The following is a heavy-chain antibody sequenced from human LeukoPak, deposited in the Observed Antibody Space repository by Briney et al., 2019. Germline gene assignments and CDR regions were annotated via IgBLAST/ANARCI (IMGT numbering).Heavy chain of an antibody. D-gene: IGHD2-2*01. CDR2: FNCRCGGT. V-gene: IGHV1-2*02. Sequence: SVKVSCNFCVYTFSGYYMQWVRQARGQGREGVGWFNCRCGGTNYAQKFQGRVTMTRDTSIRTAYMELSRLRSDDTAVYYCARVVVPAAYAFDIWGQGTMVTVSS. CDR3: ARVVVPAAYAFDI. CDR1: VYTFSGYY. J-gene: IGHJ3*02.